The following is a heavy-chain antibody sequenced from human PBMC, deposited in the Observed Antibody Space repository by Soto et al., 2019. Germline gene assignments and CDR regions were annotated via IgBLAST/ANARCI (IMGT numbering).Heavy chain of an antibody. CDR2: ISSDGSIT. Sequence: EVQLVESGGGLVQPGGSLRLSCAASGFSITNYWMHWVRQAPGKGLVWVSRISSDGSITRYAESVKGRFTVSRDNAKNTLYLQVNSLRAEDTAVYYCARETVTTLYYWGQGTLVTVSS. D-gene: IGHD4-17*01. CDR1: GFSITNYW. J-gene: IGHJ4*02. CDR3: ARETVTTLYY. V-gene: IGHV3-74*01.